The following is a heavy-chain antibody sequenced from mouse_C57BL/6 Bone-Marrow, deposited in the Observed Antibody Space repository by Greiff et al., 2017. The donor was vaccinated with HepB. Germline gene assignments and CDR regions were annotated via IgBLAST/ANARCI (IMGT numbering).Heavy chain of an antibody. J-gene: IGHJ4*01. Sequence: QVHVKQSGPGLVQPSQSLSITCTVSGFSLTSYGVHWVRQSPGKGLEWLGVIWRGGSTDYNAAFMSRLSITKDNSKSQVFFKMNSLQADDTAIYYCAKREDGYAYAMDYWGQGTSVTVSS. V-gene: IGHV2-5*01. CDR2: IWRGGST. D-gene: IGHD2-2*01. CDR1: GFSLTSYG. CDR3: AKREDGYAYAMDY.